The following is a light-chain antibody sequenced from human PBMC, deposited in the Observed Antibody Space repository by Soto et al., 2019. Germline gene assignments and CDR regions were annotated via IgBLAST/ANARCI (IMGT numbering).Light chain of an antibody. CDR3: QQADSFPWT. J-gene: IGKJ1*01. Sequence: IQMTPYPSTLSGSVGARVTITCRASQTISSWLAWYQQKPGKAPKLLIYKASTLKSGVPSRFSGSGSGADFTLTVSSLQPEDSTTYYCQQADSFPWTFGQGTKVDIK. CDR2: KAS. V-gene: IGKV1-5*03. CDR1: QTISSW.